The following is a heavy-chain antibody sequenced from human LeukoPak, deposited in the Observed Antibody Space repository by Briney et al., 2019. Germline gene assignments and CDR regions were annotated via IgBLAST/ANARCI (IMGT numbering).Heavy chain of an antibody. CDR3: ARERDGRFFDY. CDR2: INQDGSEK. CDR1: GFTFRSYW. V-gene: IGHV3-7*01. D-gene: IGHD5-24*01. J-gene: IGHJ4*02. Sequence: GGSLRLSCAVSGFTFRSYWMSWVRQAPGKGLEWVANINQDGSEKYFVDSVKGRFTISRDNAKNSLHLQMNTLRAEDTAVYYCARERDGRFFDYWGQGTLVTVSS.